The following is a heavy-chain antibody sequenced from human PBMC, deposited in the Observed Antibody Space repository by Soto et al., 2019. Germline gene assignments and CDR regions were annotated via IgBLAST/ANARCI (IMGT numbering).Heavy chain of an antibody. Sequence: RQPPGKGLECIAEITDRGTTNYNPSLKSRLTISLDKSKNQFSLNLNSVTAADTAVYYCARPDTPSFFAYWGKG. V-gene: IGHV4-4*02. D-gene: IGHD3-16*02. J-gene: IGHJ1*01. CDR3: ARPDTPSFFAY. CDR2: ITDRGTT.